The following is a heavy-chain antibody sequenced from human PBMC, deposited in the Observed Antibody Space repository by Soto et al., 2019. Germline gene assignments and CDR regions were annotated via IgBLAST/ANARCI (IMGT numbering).Heavy chain of an antibody. J-gene: IGHJ6*03. D-gene: IGHD4-17*01. CDR2: IIPIIKIA. Sequence: QVQLVQSGAEVKKPGSSVKVSCKASGGTFSNYTISWVRQAPGQGLEWMGRIIPIIKIANYAQKFHGRVTITADNATTTASMALSSLRSEDTAVYYGARVSEMGTVTDGIYYYMLVWGKGTTVTVSS. V-gene: IGHV1-69*02. CDR1: GGTFSNYT. CDR3: ARVSEMGTVTDGIYYYMLV.